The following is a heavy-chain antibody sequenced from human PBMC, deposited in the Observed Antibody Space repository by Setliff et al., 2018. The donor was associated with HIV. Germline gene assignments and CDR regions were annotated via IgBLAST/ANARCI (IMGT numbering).Heavy chain of an antibody. D-gene: IGHD3-9*01. J-gene: IGHJ3*02. CDR1: GGSLSGYY. Sequence: TLSLTCAVYGGSLSGYYWSWIRQPPGKGLEWIGEFNHGRSTNNNPSLKSRVTISGDTTKNQFSLKLTSVTAADTAVYYCATYLSDNYLDGAFDIWGRGTMVTVSS. CDR3: ATYLSDNYLDGAFDI. V-gene: IGHV4-34*01. CDR2: FNHGRST.